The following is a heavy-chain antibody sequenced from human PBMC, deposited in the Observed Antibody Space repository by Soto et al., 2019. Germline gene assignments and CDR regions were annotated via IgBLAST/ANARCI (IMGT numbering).Heavy chain of an antibody. V-gene: IGHV1-18*04. Sequence: ASVKVSCKASGYTFTSYGISWVRQAPGQGLEGMGWISAYNGNTNYAQKLQGRVTMTTDTSTSTAYMELRSLRSDDTAVYYCAREISGYCSSTSCATGTAAGYWGQGTLVTVSS. J-gene: IGHJ4*02. CDR1: GYTFTSYG. D-gene: IGHD2-2*01. CDR2: ISAYNGNT. CDR3: AREISGYCSSTSCATGTAAGY.